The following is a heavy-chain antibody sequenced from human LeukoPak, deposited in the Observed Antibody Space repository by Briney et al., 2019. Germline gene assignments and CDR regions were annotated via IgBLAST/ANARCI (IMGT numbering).Heavy chain of an antibody. V-gene: IGHV4-59*01. CDR2: MYYSGST. CDR3: ARGGSSSWRIGYYFDF. Sequence: SETLSLTCTVSGGSISSYYWSWIRQAPGKGLEWIGHMYYSGSTNYNPSLKSRVTISGDTSKNQFSLKLRSVTDADTAVYHCARGGSSSWRIGYYFDFWGQGTLVTVSS. J-gene: IGHJ4*02. CDR1: GGSISSYY. D-gene: IGHD6-13*01.